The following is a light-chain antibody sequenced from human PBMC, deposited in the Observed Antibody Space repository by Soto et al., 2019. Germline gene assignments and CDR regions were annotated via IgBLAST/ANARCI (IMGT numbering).Light chain of an antibody. CDR1: QSITDW. CDR2: KAS. J-gene: IGKJ1*01. Sequence: DIQMTPSPSTLSASVGDRVTITCRASQSITDWLAWYQQKPGKAPKFLIYKASNLEGGVPSRFSGSGSGTEFTLTLSSVQPDDFATYYCQYWDDYSWTFGQGTKVEIK. V-gene: IGKV1-5*03. CDR3: QYWDDYSWT.